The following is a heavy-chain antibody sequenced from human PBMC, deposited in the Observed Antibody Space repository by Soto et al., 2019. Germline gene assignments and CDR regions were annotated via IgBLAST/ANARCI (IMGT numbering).Heavy chain of an antibody. CDR1: GFTFSSYG. Sequence: QVQLVESGGGVVQPGRSLRLSCAASGFTFSSYGMHWVRQAPGKGLEWVAVISYDGSNKYYADSVKGRFTISRDNSKNTLYLQMNSLSAEDTAVYYCAKPRRDVPTDYWGQGTLVTVSS. CDR3: AKPRRDVPTDY. J-gene: IGHJ4*02. V-gene: IGHV3-30*18. CDR2: ISYDGSNK.